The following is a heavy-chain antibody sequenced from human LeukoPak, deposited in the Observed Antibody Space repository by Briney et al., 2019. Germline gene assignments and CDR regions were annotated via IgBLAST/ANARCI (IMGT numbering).Heavy chain of an antibody. CDR3: AREAQSPPLWFGELLSHFDY. CDR2: ISYDGSNK. J-gene: IGHJ4*02. Sequence: PGGSLRLSCAASGFTFSSYAMHWVRQAPGKGLEWVVVISYDGSNKYYADSVKGRFTISRDNSKNTLYLQMNSLRAEDTAVYYCAREAQSPPLWFGELLSHFDYWGQGTLVTVSS. CDR1: GFTFSSYA. D-gene: IGHD3-10*01. V-gene: IGHV3-30*04.